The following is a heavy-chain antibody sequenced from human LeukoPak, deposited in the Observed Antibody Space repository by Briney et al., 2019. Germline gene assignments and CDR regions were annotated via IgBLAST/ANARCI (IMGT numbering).Heavy chain of an antibody. D-gene: IGHD4/OR15-4a*01. Sequence: GGSLRLSCAASGFTFSSYAMSWVRQAPGKGLEWVSGISGGGANTYYADSVKGRFTISRDNSKNTLYLQMNSLRAEDTAVYYCAKGPAKGSPYYFDYGGQGTLVTVS. CDR2: ISGGGANT. J-gene: IGHJ4*02. CDR3: AKGPAKGSPYYFDY. CDR1: GFTFSSYA. V-gene: IGHV3-23*01.